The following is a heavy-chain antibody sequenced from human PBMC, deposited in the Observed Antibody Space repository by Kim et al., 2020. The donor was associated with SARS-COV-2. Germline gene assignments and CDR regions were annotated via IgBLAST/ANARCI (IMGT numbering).Heavy chain of an antibody. V-gene: IGHV3-11*05. CDR2: ISSSSSYT. J-gene: IGHJ4*02. D-gene: IGHD3-10*01. CDR3: ARDVFSEGNHVGRQTY. Sequence: GGSLRLSCAASGFTFSDYYMSWIRQAPGKGLEWVSYISSSSSYTNYADSVKGRFTISRDNAKNSLYLQMNSLRAEDTAVYYCARDVFSEGNHVGRQTYWGQGTLVTVSS. CDR1: GFTFSDYY.